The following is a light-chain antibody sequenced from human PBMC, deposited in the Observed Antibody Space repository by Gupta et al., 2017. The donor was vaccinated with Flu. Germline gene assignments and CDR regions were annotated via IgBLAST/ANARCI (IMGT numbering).Light chain of an antibody. V-gene: IGKV1-5*03. CDR1: QSISSW. J-gene: IGKJ2*01. CDR3: QQYNSYS. CDR2: KAS. Sequence: QSPSTLSASVGDRVTITCRASQSISSWLAWYQQKPGKAPKLLIYKASSLESGVPSRFSGSGSGTEFTLTISSLQPDDFATYYCQQYNSYSFGQGTKLEIK.